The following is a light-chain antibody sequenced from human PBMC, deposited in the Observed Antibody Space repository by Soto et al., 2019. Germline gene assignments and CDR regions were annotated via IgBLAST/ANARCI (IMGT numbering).Light chain of an antibody. V-gene: IGKV3-11*01. Sequence: EIVLTQSPATLSLSPGERATLSCRASQSVSSYLAWYQQKPGQAPRLLIYDASNRATGIPARFSGSGSGTDFTLTISSLEPEDFAVYYCQQRSNWPALTFGQGTKVVIK. CDR1: QSVSSY. CDR2: DAS. J-gene: IGKJ1*01. CDR3: QQRSNWPALT.